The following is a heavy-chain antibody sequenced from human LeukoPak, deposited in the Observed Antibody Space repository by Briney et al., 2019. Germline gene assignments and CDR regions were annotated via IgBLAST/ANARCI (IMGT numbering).Heavy chain of an antibody. V-gene: IGHV5-51*01. Sequence: GESLKISCKGSGYSFTSYWIGWVRQMPGKGLEWMGLIYPGDSNTRYSPSFQGQVTISADKFISTAYLQWSSLKASDTAMYYCARREYYGSGAVDPWGQGTLVTVSS. D-gene: IGHD3-10*01. CDR2: IYPGDSNT. CDR3: ARREYYGSGAVDP. CDR1: GYSFTSYW. J-gene: IGHJ5*02.